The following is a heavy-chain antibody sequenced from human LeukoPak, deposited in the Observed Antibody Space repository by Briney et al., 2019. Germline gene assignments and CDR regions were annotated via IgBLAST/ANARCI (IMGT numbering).Heavy chain of an antibody. CDR1: ELHA. CDR3: AKLGGKTAYGDKYYGMDV. Sequence: PGGSLRLACAASELHAMTWVRQGPGKGLEWVSAISRSGGSTYYADSVKGRFTISRDKSNNTMYLQMNSLRAEDTAVYYCAKLGGKTAYGDKYYGMDVWGQGTTVTVSS. D-gene: IGHD4-17*01. V-gene: IGHV3-23*01. CDR2: ISRSGGST. J-gene: IGHJ6*02.